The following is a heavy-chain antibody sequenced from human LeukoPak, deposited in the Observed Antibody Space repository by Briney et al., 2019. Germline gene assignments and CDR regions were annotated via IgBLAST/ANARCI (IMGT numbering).Heavy chain of an antibody. J-gene: IGHJ4*02. CDR1: GGSISGHY. CDR3: ARDRSGWYGSEY. V-gene: IGHV4-4*07. D-gene: IGHD6-19*01. Sequence: SETLSLTCTVSGGSISGHYWSWVRQPAEKRLEWIGRIYSSGSTNYNPSPKSRVTMSVDTSKNQFFLKLSSVTAADTAVYYCARDRSGWYGSEYWGQGTLVTVSS. CDR2: IYSSGST.